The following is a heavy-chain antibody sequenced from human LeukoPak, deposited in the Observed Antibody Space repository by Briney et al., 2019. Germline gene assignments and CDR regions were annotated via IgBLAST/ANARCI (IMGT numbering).Heavy chain of an antibody. D-gene: IGHD6-19*01. V-gene: IGHV3-21*01. CDR2: ISSSSSYI. J-gene: IGHJ4*02. Sequence: GGSLRLSCAASGFTFSSYSMNWVRQAPGKGLEWVSSISSSSSYIYYADSVKGRFTISRDNAKNSLYLQMNSLRAEDTAVYYCARLAVAVNFDYWGQGTLVTVSS. CDR3: ARLAVAVNFDY. CDR1: GFTFSSYS.